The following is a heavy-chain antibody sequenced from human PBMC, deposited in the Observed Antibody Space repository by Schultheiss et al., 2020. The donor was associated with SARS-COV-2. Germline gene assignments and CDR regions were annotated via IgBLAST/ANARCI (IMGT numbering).Heavy chain of an antibody. V-gene: IGHV3-21*01. J-gene: IGHJ4*02. CDR3: AMAKGL. CDR1: GFTVSSNY. CDR2: ISGNGGST. Sequence: GASLKISCAASGFTVSSNYMSWVRQAPGKGLEWVSAISGNGGSTYYADSVKGRFTISRDNAKNSLYLQMNSLRAEDTAVYYCAMAKGLGGQGTLVTVSS.